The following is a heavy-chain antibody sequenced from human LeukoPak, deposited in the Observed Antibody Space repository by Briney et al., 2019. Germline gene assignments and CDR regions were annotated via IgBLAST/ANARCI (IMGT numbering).Heavy chain of an antibody. CDR3: ARAPYSGSYHFDY. D-gene: IGHD1-26*01. J-gene: IGHJ4*02. CDR2: INQDGGEK. Sequence: GGSLRLSCAASGFTFSSYWMSWVRQAPGKGLEWVAKINQDGGEKYYVDSVKGRFTISRDNAKNSLYLQMNSLRAEDTAVYYCARAPYSGSYHFDYWGQGTLVTVSS. V-gene: IGHV3-7*01. CDR1: GFTFSSYW.